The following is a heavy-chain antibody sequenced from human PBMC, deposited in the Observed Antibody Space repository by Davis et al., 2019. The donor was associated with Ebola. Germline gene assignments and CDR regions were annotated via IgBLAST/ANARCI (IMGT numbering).Heavy chain of an antibody. D-gene: IGHD1/OR15-1a*01. J-gene: IGHJ4*02. CDR3: VGGQGVLEQ. CDR2: GTSADT. CDR1: GFIFSTYV. Sequence: GESLKISCSASGFIFSTYVMSWVCQAPGKGLEWVSTYGTSADTYYADSVKGRFTISRDNSKNTLYLQMNSLRAEDTAVYYCVGGQGVLEQWGQGTLVTVSS. V-gene: IGHV3-23*01.